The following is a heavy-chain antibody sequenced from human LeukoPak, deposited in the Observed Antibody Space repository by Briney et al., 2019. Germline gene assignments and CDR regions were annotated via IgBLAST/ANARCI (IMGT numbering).Heavy chain of an antibody. CDR1: GYTFTRYY. J-gene: IGHJ4*02. Sequence: ASVKVSCKASGYTFTRYYMHWVRQAPGQGLEWMGRINPNTGATNYAQKFQGRVTMTRDTSISTAYMELSRLRSDDTAVYYCARGEGSSKFDYWGQGALVTVSS. CDR2: INPNTGAT. V-gene: IGHV1-2*02. CDR3: ARGEGSSKFDY. D-gene: IGHD3-10*01.